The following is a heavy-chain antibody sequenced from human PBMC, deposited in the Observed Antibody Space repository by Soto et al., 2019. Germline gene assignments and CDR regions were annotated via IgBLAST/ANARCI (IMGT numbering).Heavy chain of an antibody. D-gene: IGHD3-22*01. CDR2: IRSKANSYAT. V-gene: IGHV3-73*01. CDR1: GFTFSGSA. J-gene: IGHJ4*02. CDR3: TFFLGLYYDSSGYTSFDY. Sequence: GSLRLSCAASGFTFSGSAMHWVRQASGKGLEWAGRIRSKANSYATAYAASVKGRFTISRDDSKNTAYLQMNSLKTEDTAVYYCTFFLGLYYDSSGYTSFDYWGQGTLVTVSS.